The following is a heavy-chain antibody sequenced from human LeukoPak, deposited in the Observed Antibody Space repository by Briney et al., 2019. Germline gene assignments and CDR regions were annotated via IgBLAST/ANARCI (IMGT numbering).Heavy chain of an antibody. D-gene: IGHD3-9*01. CDR3: AKSAYPGYDILTGYYRS. Sequence: HGESLKISCKGSGYSFTSYWIGWVRQMPGKGLEWMGIIYPGDSDTRYSPSFQGQVTISADKSISTAYLQWSSLKASDTAMYYCAKSAYPGYDILTGYYRSWGQGTLVTVSS. V-gene: IGHV5-51*01. J-gene: IGHJ5*02. CDR2: IYPGDSDT. CDR1: GYSFTSYW.